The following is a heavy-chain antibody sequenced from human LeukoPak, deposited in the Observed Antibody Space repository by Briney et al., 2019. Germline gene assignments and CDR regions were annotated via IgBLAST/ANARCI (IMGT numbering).Heavy chain of an antibody. CDR3: ARAFPPLRTSAAGDF. V-gene: IGHV3-21*06. Sequence: PGGSLRLSCTASGFTFSDYDMNWVRLAPGKGLEWVSSISGRSSHMCYTDSAKGRFTISRDNAKNSLYLQMNSLRAEDTAVYYCARAFPPLRTSAAGDFWGQGTLVTVSS. CDR1: GFTFSDYD. D-gene: IGHD6-25*01. CDR2: ISGRSSHM. J-gene: IGHJ4*02.